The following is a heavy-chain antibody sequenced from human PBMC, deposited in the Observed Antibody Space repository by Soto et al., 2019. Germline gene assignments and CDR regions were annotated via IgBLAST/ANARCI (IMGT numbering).Heavy chain of an antibody. D-gene: IGHD1-7*01. V-gene: IGHV3-7*01. CDR1: GFTFTSDW. J-gene: IGHJ4*02. CDR3: ARNLPFDY. CDR2: IKQDGSEK. Sequence: EVQLVESGGGLVQPGGSLRLSCAASGFTFTSDWMSWVRQAPGKGLEWVANIKQDGSEKYYVDSVKGRFSISRDNAKNSLYLQMNSLKAEDTAVYYCARNLPFDYWGQGTLVTVSS.